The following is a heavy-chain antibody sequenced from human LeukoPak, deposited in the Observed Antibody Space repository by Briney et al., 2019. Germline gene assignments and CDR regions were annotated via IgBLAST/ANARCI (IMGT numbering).Heavy chain of an antibody. V-gene: IGHV4-34*01. J-gene: IGHJ4*02. Sequence: SETLSLTCAVSGGSFRNYYWTWIRQPPGKGLEWIGEINHSGSTNYNPSLKSRVTISVDTSKNQFSLKLSSVTAADTAVYYCARTPHYDFWSGYYTPPFDYWGQGTLVTVSS. CDR2: INHSGST. CDR1: GGSFRNYY. D-gene: IGHD3-3*01. CDR3: ARTPHYDFWSGYYTPPFDY.